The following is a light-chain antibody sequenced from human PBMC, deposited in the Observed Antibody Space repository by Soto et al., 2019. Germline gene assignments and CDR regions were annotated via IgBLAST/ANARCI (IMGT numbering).Light chain of an antibody. CDR3: HKLAVAPLT. Sequence: EIVLTQSPGTLSLSPGERATLSCRASQSVGNNYLAWYQQKPGQAPRLLIHTASSRASGIPDRFSGSGSGTYFTLTISRRQPDDFAMYYCHKLAVAPLTFGGGTKVEIK. CDR2: TAS. J-gene: IGKJ4*01. CDR1: QSVGNNY. V-gene: IGKV3-20*01.